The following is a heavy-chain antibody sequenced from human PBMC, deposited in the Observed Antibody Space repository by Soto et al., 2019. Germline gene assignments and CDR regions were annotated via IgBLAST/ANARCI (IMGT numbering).Heavy chain of an antibody. CDR1: GYTFTGYY. V-gene: IGHV1-2*02. Sequence: ASVKVSCKASGYTFTGYYMHWVRQAPGQGLEWMGWINPNSGGTNYAQKFQGRVTMTRDTSISTAYMELSRLRSDDTAVYYCARDQVVVVPAAISYGMDVWGQGTTVTVS. D-gene: IGHD2-2*01. CDR3: ARDQVVVVPAAISYGMDV. J-gene: IGHJ6*02. CDR2: INPNSGGT.